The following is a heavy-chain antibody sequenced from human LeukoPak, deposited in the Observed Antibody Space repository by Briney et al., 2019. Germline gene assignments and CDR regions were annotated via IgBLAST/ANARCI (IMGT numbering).Heavy chain of an antibody. D-gene: IGHD1-26*01. V-gene: IGHV4-34*01. J-gene: IGHJ4*02. CDR2: INHSGST. CDR3: ASRRPRYSGSSELN. Sequence: SETLSLTCAVYGGSFSGYYWSWIRQPPGKGLEWIGEINHSGSTNYNPSLKSRVTISVDTSKNQFSLKLSSATAADTAVYYCASRRPRYSGSSELNWGQGTLVTVSS. CDR1: GGSFSGYY.